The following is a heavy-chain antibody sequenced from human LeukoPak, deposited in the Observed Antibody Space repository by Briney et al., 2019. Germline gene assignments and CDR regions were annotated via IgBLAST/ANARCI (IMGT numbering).Heavy chain of an antibody. D-gene: IGHD3-3*01. CDR2: IYYSGST. V-gene: IGHV4-39*07. CDR1: GGSISSSSYY. J-gene: IGHJ6*03. Sequence: SETLSLTCTVSGGSISSSSYYWGWIRQPSGKGLEWIGSIYYSGSTYYNPSLKSRVTISVDTSKNQFSLKLSSVTAADTAVYYCARVLRSDYDFWSGYYRGATQDNYYYMDVWGKGTTVTVSS. CDR3: ARVLRSDYDFWSGYYRGATQDNYYYMDV.